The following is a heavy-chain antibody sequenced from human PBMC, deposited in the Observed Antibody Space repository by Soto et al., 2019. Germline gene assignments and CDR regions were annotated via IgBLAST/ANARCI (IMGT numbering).Heavy chain of an antibody. D-gene: IGHD1-26*01. CDR3: AKEGGLSGSYYISSSYYFDY. V-gene: IGHV3-30*18. CDR2: MSYDGSNT. Sequence: QVQLVESGGGVVQPGRSLRLSCVASGFTFSSYGMHWVRQAPGKGLEWGAIMSYDGSNTYYADSVKGRFTISRDNSKKTLYLQMNSLRAEDTSVYYCAKEGGLSGSYYISSSYYFDYWGQGTLVTVSS. CDR1: GFTFSSYG. J-gene: IGHJ4*02.